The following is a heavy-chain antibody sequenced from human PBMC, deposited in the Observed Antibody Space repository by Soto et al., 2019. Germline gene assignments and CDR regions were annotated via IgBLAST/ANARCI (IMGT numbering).Heavy chain of an antibody. J-gene: IGHJ6*02. V-gene: IGHV4-4*02. D-gene: IGHD3-22*01. CDR1: GGSISSGIW. CDR3: ARTSYYDSTGYYNMDV. Sequence: QVQLQESGPGLVQPSGTLSLTCAVSGGSISSGIWWAWVRQSPGKGLQWIGEIHHGGSTNYNPSLKSRVTISVDKSKNQFSLKLTSVTAADTADYYCARTSYYDSTGYYNMDVWGQGTTVTISS. CDR2: IHHGGST.